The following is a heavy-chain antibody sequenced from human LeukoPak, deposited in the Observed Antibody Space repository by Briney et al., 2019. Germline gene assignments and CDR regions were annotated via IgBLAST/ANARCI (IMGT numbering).Heavy chain of an antibody. CDR1: GYSFTSYW. J-gene: IGHJ6*02. CDR2: IYPGDSDT. V-gene: IGHV5-51*01. D-gene: IGHD5-18*01. Sequence: GESLQISCKGSGYSFTSYWIGWVRQMPGKGLEWMGIIYPGDSDTRYSPSLQGQVTISADKSISTAYLQWSSLKASDTAMYYCARLVDTAYYYYGMDVWGQGTTVTVSS. CDR3: ARLVDTAYYYYGMDV.